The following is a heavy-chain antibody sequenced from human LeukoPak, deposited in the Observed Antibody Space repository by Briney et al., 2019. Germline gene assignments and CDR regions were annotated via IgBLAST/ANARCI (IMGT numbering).Heavy chain of an antibody. Sequence: PGGSLTLSCAASGFSFGTYAMSWVRQAPGEGLEWVSAISGNSYSTYYADSVKGRFTISRDNSKNTLSLQMNSLRAEDTAFYYCTKASDSAWRDDFDYWGQGTLVTVSS. CDR3: TKASDSAWRDDFDY. J-gene: IGHJ4*02. CDR2: ISGNSYST. CDR1: GFSFGTYA. D-gene: IGHD6-19*01. V-gene: IGHV3-23*01.